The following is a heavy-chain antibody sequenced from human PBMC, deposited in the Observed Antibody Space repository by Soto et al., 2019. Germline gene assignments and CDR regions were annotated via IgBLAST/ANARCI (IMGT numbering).Heavy chain of an antibody. CDR1: GGSISSYY. J-gene: IGHJ6*02. Sequence: PSETLSLTCTVSGGSISSYYWSWIRQPPGKGLEWIGYIYYSGSTNYNPSLKSRVTISVDTSKNQFSLKLSSVTAADTAVYYCARDGAAPGRGGGNAYYYYGMDVWGQGTTVTV. CDR3: ARDGAAPGRGGGNAYYYYGMDV. D-gene: IGHD2-15*01. V-gene: IGHV4-59*01. CDR2: IYYSGST.